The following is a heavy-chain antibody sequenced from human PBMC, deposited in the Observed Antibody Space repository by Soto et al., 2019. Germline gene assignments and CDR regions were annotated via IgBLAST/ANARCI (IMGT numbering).Heavy chain of an antibody. CDR2: ISFDGSNE. CDR3: AKDGGKTGTAGS. V-gene: IGHV3-30*18. Sequence: QVQLVESGGGVVQPGKSLRLSCAASGFSFNNYGMHWVRQAPGKGLEWVAVISFDGSNEKYADSVKGRFTISRDSSENTLYLQMNRLRVEDTAVYYCAKDGGKTGTAGSWGQGTLVTVSS. J-gene: IGHJ5*02. D-gene: IGHD1-7*01. CDR1: GFSFNNYG.